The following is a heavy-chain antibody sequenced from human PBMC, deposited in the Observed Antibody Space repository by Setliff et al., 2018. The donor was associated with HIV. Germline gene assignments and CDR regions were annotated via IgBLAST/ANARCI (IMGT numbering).Heavy chain of an antibody. CDR2: VYVTGSS. J-gene: IGHJ4*02. CDR3: ASRRMRGNSHGYLDY. D-gene: IGHD5-18*01. CDR1: GVSAGSGSFY. V-gene: IGHV4-61*02. Sequence: PSETLSLTCTVSGVSAGSGSFYWSWIRQPAGRGLEWIGRVYVTGSSAYNPSLKSRVSMSVLGSRNQISLKLTSVTAADTAVYYCASRRMRGNSHGYLDYWGQGILVTVSS.